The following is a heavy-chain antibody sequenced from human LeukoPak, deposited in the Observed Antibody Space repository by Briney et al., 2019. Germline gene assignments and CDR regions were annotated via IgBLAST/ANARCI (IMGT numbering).Heavy chain of an antibody. J-gene: IGHJ4*02. CDR1: GFTFSSYA. CDR2: ISGSGGST. CDR3: ARAVSGTYFDY. D-gene: IGHD1-26*01. V-gene: IGHV3-23*01. Sequence: GRSLRLSCAASGFTFSSYAMSWVRRAPGKGLEWVSAISGSGGSTYYADSVKGRFTISRDNSKNTLYLQLNSLRAEDTAIYYCARAVSGTYFDYWGQGTLVTVSS.